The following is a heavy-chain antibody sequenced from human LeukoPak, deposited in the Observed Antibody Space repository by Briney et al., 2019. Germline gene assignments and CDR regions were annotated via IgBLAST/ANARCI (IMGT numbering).Heavy chain of an antibody. CDR1: GFTFSSYW. CDR2: INHNGNVN. Sequence: GGSLRLSCAASGFTFSSYWMNWARQAPGKGLEWVASINHNGNVNYYVDSVKGRFTISRDNAKNSLYLQMSNLRAEDTAVYYCARDAKWFDPWGQGTLVTVSS. CDR3: ARDAKWFDP. J-gene: IGHJ5*02. V-gene: IGHV3-7*03.